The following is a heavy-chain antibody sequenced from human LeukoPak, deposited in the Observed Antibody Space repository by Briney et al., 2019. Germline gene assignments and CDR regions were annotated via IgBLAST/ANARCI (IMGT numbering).Heavy chain of an antibody. Sequence: SQTLSLTCTVSGGSISSSSYYWGWIRQPPGKGLEWIETIYYSGSTYYNPSLKSRVAISIDTSKNQFSLKLTSVTAADTAVYYCASLRYSSSWIDYWGQGTLVTVSS. CDR1: GGSISSSSYY. CDR3: ASLRYSSSWIDY. CDR2: IYYSGST. D-gene: IGHD6-13*01. J-gene: IGHJ4*02. V-gene: IGHV4-39*07.